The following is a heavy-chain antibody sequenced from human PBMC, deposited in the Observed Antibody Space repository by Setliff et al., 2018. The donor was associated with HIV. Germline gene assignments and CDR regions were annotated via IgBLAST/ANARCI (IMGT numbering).Heavy chain of an antibody. V-gene: IGHV4-61*09. CDR3: ARAAYSGTYLWEPATDL. CDR1: GGSVSSSGYY. J-gene: IGHJ2*01. Sequence: SETLSLTCSVSGGSVSSSGYYWSWIRQSAEKGLEWIGHIYTSGSTNYNPSLKSRVTISLDTSNQQLSLNLSSVTAADTAVYYCARAAYSGTYLWEPATDLWGRGTLVTVSS. CDR2: IYTSGST. D-gene: IGHD1-26*01.